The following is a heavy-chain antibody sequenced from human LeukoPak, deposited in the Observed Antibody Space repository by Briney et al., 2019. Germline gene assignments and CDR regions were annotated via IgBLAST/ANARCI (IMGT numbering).Heavy chain of an antibody. CDR1: DGSITNYD. CDR2: VHYSGNA. V-gene: IGHV4-59*01. Sequence: SETLSLTCTVSDGSITNYDWSWVRQSPGKGLEFIGRVHYSGNAIYNPSFRSRVTISIDTSKRHFFLQLKSVTAADTAVYYCARDENVTDRWLQPILRWGQGTLLTVSS. J-gene: IGHJ4*02. CDR3: ARDENVTDRWLQPILR. D-gene: IGHD5-24*01.